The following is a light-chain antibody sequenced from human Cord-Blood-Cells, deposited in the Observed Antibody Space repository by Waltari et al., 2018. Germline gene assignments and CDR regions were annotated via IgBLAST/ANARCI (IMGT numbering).Light chain of an antibody. Sequence: NFMLTQPHSVSESPGKTVTISCTRSSGSIASNYVQWYQQRPGSAPTTVIYEDNQRPSGFPYRFSGSSDSSSTSASLTISGLKTEDEADYYCQSYDSSNWVFGGGTKLTVL. CDR1: SGSIASNY. CDR3: QSYDSSNWV. CDR2: EDN. V-gene: IGLV6-57*03. J-gene: IGLJ3*02.